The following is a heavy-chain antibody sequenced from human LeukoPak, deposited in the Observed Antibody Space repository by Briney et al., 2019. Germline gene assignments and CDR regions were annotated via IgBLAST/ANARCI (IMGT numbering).Heavy chain of an antibody. J-gene: IGHJ4*02. D-gene: IGHD5-18*01. Sequence: HPGGSLRLSCAASGFIFSTYVMHWVRQAPGKGLEWVAVISYDGSNKYYADSVKGRFAISRDNSKNTLYLQMNSLRAEDTAVYYCAKVDTAMVFSRHPFDYWGQGTLVTVSS. CDR1: GFIFSTYV. CDR2: ISYDGSNK. CDR3: AKVDTAMVFSRHPFDY. V-gene: IGHV3-30*18.